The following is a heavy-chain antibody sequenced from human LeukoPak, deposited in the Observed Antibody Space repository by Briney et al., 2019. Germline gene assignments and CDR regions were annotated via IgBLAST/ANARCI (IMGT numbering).Heavy chain of an antibody. D-gene: IGHD3-22*01. CDR1: GFTFSSYG. Sequence: PGGSLRLSCAASGFTFSSYGMSWVRQAPGKGLEWVSAISGSGGSTYYADSVKGRFTISRDNSKNTLYLQMNSLRAEDTAVYYCAKDGFPVYYDSSGALGYWGQGTLVTVSS. J-gene: IGHJ4*02. CDR2: ISGSGGST. V-gene: IGHV3-23*01. CDR3: AKDGFPVYYDSSGALGY.